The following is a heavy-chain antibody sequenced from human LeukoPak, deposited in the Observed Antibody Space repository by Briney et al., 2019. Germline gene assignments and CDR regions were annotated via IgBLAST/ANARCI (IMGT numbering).Heavy chain of an antibody. D-gene: IGHD3-10*01. V-gene: IGHV4-59*01. CDR3: ARTYYYASGAFDI. J-gene: IGHJ3*02. CDR1: GGSISSYY. Sequence: SETLSLTCTVSGGSISSYYWSWIRQPPRKGLEWIGYIYYSGSTNYNPSLKSRVTISVDTSKNQFSLKLSSVTAADTAVYYCARTYYYASGAFDIWGQGTMVTVSS. CDR2: IYYSGST.